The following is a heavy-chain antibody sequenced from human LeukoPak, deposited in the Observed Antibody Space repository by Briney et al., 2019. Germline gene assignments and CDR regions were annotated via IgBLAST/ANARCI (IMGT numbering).Heavy chain of an antibody. V-gene: IGHV5-51*01. CDR3: ARTYIAARPGAYYYMDV. D-gene: IGHD6-6*01. CDR1: GYSFTSYW. CDR2: IYPGDSDT. J-gene: IGHJ6*03. Sequence: GESLKISCKGSGYSFTSYWIGWVRQMPGKGLEWMGIIYPGDSDTRYSPSFQGQVTIYADRSISTAYLQWSSLKASDTAMYYCARTYIAARPGAYYYMDVWGKGTTLTVSS.